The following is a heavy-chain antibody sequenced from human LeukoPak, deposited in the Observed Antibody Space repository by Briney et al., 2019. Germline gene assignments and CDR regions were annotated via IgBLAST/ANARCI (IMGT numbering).Heavy chain of an antibody. V-gene: IGHV4-39*01. CDR3: ARRGGSGRAFDY. J-gene: IGHJ4*02. D-gene: IGHD1-26*01. CDR2: IYYTGST. Sequence: SETLSLTCSVSGASISGGTYYWGWIPQPPGKGLEWIGSIYYTGSTYDNPSLKSRVTISVDTSKNQFSLKLSSVTAADAAVYYCARRGGSGRAFDYWGQGTLVTVSS. CDR1: GASISGGTYY.